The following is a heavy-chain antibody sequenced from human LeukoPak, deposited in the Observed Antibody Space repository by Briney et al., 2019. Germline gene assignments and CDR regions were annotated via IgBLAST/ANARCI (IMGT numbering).Heavy chain of an antibody. J-gene: IGHJ1*01. D-gene: IGHD3-9*01. V-gene: IGHV3-30*18. CDR2: ISYDGSNK. CDR1: GFTFSSYG. Sequence: GGSLRLSCAASGFTFSSYGMHWVRQAPGKGLEWVAVISYDGSNKYYADSVKGRFTISRDNSKNTLYLQMNSLRAEDTAVYYCAKSPKTYYDILTGYKPAEYFQHWGQGTLVTVSS. CDR3: AKSPKTYYDILTGYKPAEYFQH.